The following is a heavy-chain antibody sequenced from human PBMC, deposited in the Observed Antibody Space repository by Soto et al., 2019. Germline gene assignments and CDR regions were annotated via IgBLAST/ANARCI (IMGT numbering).Heavy chain of an antibody. J-gene: IGHJ4*01. CDR1: RYRFTSYW. V-gene: IGHV5-51*01. Sequence: GESLKISCKGSRYRFTSYWIGWVRPMPGKGLEWMGIIYPDDSDIRYSPSFQGQVTISADKSISTAYLQWSSLKASDTAMYYCARWAEGVTTPHFDYWGQGTLVTVPS. D-gene: IGHD4-17*01. CDR3: ARWAEGVTTPHFDY. CDR2: IYPDDSDI.